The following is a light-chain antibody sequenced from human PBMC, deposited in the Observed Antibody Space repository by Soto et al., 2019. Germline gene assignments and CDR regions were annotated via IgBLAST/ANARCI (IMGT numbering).Light chain of an antibody. V-gene: IGKV3-11*01. CDR3: QQRSNWPTT. CDR2: DAS. J-gene: IGKJ5*01. Sequence: EIVLTQSPATLSLSPGERATFSCSASQSVSSYLAWYQQKPGQAPRLLIYDASNRATGIPARFSGSGSGTDFTLTISSLEPEDFAVYYCQQRSNWPTTFGQGTRLEIK. CDR1: QSVSSY.